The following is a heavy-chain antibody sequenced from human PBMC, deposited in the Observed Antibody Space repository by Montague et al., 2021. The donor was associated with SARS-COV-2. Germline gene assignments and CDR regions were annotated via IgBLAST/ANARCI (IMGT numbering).Heavy chain of an antibody. J-gene: IGHJ4*02. CDR2: ITYRGST. CDR1: ADSITNNY. CDR3: ARGGMYLSY. V-gene: IGHV4-59*13. D-gene: IGHD1-26*01. Sequence: SETLSLTCTVSADSITNNYWTWIRQSPGKGLEWIGHITYRGSTTYNPSLKSRVTTSIDTSKNQFSLILKPVTAADTAVYYCARGGMYLSYWGQGTLVTVSS.